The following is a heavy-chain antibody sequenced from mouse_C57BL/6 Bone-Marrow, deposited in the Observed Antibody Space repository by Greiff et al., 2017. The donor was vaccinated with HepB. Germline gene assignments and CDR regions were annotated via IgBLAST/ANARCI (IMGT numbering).Heavy chain of an antibody. V-gene: IGHV5S21*01. D-gene: IGHD2-4*01. CDR2: ISSGGDYI. CDR1: GFTFSSYA. CDR3: ARGRSTMTFAY. J-gene: IGHJ3*01. Sequence: EVKLVEPGEGLVKPGGSLKLSCAASGFTFSSYAMSWVRQTPEKGLEWVAYISSGGDYIYYADTVKGRFTISRDNASNTPYLQMSSLKSEDTAMYYCARGRSTMTFAYWGQVALVTVSA.